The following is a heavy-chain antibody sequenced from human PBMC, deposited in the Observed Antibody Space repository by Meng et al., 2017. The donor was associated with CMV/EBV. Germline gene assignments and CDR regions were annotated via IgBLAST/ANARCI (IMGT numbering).Heavy chain of an antibody. D-gene: IGHD2-2*02. Sequence: GGSLRLSCAASGFTVSSNYMSWVRQAPGKGLEWVSVIYSGGSTYYADSMKGRFTISRDNSKNTLYLQMNSLRAEDTAVYYCKIVVVPAAIRGTYGMDVWGQGTTVTVSS. CDR2: IYSGGST. CDR1: GFTVSSNY. V-gene: IGHV3-66*02. J-gene: IGHJ6*02. CDR3: KIVVVPAAIRGTYGMDV.